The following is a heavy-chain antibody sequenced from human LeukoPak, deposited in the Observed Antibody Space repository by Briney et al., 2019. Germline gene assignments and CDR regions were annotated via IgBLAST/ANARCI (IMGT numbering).Heavy chain of an antibody. CDR3: ATEVSSSWQNYKFDY. Sequence: TGGSLRLSCAASGFTFDDYAMHWVRQAPGKGLEWVSGISWNSGSIGYADSVKGRFTISRDNSKNTLYLQMNSLRAEDTAVYYCATEVSSSWQNYKFDYWGQGTLVTVSS. CDR1: GFTFDDYA. V-gene: IGHV3-9*01. D-gene: IGHD6-13*01. J-gene: IGHJ4*02. CDR2: ISWNSGSI.